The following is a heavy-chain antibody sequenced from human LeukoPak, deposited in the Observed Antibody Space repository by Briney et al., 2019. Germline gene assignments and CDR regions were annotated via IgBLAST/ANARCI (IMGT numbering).Heavy chain of an antibody. D-gene: IGHD3-10*01. CDR2: INHSGST. J-gene: IGHJ4*02. CDR1: GGSFSGCY. Sequence: SETLSLTCAVYGGSFSGCYWSWIRQPPGKGLEWIGEINHSGSTNYNPSLKSRVTISVDTSKNQFSLKLSSVTAADTAVYYCASHNYGSGGIDYWGQGTLVTVSS. CDR3: ASHNYGSGGIDY. V-gene: IGHV4-34*01.